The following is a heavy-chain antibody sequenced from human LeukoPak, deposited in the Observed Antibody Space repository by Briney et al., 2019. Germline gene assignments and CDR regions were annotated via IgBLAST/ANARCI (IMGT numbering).Heavy chain of an antibody. CDR3: ASKNCSSARCYGANWFDP. CDR2: INYSGST. V-gene: IGHV4-30-4*01. Sequence: PSQTLSLTCTVSGGSISSGDYYWSWIRQPPGKGLEWIGYINYSGSTFHYNPSLKSRVTISVDTSKNQFSLRLNSVTLADSAVYYCASKNCSSARCYGANWFDPWGQGTLVTVSS. CDR1: GGSISSGDYY. J-gene: IGHJ5*02. D-gene: IGHD2-2*01.